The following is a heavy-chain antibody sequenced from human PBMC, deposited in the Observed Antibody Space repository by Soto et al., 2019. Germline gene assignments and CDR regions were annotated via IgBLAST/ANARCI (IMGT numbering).Heavy chain of an antibody. CDR1: GDSYSISTYS. J-gene: IGHJ5*02. V-gene: IGHV4-30-2*01. Sequence: SETLSLTCNMSGDSYSISTYSWSWIWQPPGKALQWIGFIYQSGVTSYNPSLASRVSISLDRSNNQCSLKLKSVTAADTAVYFCAGMPYTSGLRFDPWGPGT. CDR2: IYQSGVT. D-gene: IGHD6-19*01. CDR3: AGMPYTSGLRFDP.